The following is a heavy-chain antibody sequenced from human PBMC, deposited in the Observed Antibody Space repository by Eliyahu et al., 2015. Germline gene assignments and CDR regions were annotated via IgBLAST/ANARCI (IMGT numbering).Heavy chain of an antibody. CDR2: VSSDGTVT. V-gene: IGHV3-74*01. J-gene: IGHJ6*02. D-gene: IGHD1-1*01. CDR3: ARAYNSLDI. Sequence: EVQLVESGGGLVQXGGSLXLSCTASGFTISQNWMHWVRQVPGKSPVWVSRVSSDGTVTNYADSVKGRFTVSRDNAGNTLFLQMRSLRPEDTAVYYCARAYNSLDIWGHGTTVTVSS. CDR1: GFTISQNW.